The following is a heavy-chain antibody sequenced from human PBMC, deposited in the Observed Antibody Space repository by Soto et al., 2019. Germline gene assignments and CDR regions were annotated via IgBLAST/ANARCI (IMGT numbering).Heavy chain of an antibody. CDR3: SRVVGRAGDGYNFLNF. CDR1: GGSVSSESYF. D-gene: IGHD5-12*01. CDR2: IHYNGDT. V-gene: IGHV4-61*01. Sequence: SETLSLTCTVSGGSVSSESYFWSWIRQPPGKGLEWIGYIHYNGDTNSKPSLKSRVTILVDSSKNQFSLKLNSVTAADTAVHYCSRVVGRAGDGYNFLNFWGQGILVTVSS. J-gene: IGHJ4*02.